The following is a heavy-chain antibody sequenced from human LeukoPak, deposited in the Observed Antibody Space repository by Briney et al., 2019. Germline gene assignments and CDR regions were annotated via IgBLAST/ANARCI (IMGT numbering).Heavy chain of an antibody. J-gene: IGHJ3*02. Sequence: QPGGSLRLSCAASGFTFSGSAMHWVRQASGKGLEWVGRIRSKANSYATAYAASVKGRFTISRDDSKNTAYLQMNSLKTEDTAVYYCTRRWVSSSSPYDAFDIWGQGTMVTVSS. D-gene: IGHD6-6*01. CDR3: TRRWVSSSSPYDAFDI. CDR2: IRSKANSYAT. V-gene: IGHV3-73*01. CDR1: GFTFSGSA.